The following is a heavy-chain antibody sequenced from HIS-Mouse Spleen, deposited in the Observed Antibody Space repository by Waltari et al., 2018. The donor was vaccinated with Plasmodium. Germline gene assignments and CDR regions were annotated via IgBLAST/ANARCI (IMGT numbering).Heavy chain of an antibody. CDR3: ASSWYWYFDL. CDR1: GFPFSSDW. Sequence: EVQLVESRGGLVHHGGSLRVSCAAFGFPFSSDWMSWVRQAPGKGLEWVANIKQDGSEKYYVDSVKGRFTISRYNAKNSLYLQMNSLRAEDTAVYYCASSWYWYFDLWGRGTLVTVSS. V-gene: IGHV3-7*01. J-gene: IGHJ2*01. D-gene: IGHD6-13*01. CDR2: IKQDGSEK.